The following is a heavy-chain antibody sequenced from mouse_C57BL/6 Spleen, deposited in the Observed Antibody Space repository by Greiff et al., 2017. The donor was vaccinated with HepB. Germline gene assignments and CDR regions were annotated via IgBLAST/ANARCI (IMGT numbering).Heavy chain of an antibody. CDR2: ISSGSSTI. CDR3: AIRRGVYYCDY. V-gene: IGHV5-17*01. Sequence: EVQVVESGGGLVKPGGSLKLSCAASGFTFSDYGMHWVRQAPEKGLEWVAYISSGSSTIYYADTVKGRFTISRDNAKNTLFLQMTSLRSEDTAMYYCAIRRGVYYCDYWGQGTTLTVSS. CDR1: GFTFSDYG. J-gene: IGHJ2*01.